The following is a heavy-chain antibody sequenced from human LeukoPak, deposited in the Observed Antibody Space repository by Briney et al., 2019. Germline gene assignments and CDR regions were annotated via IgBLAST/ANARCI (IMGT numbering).Heavy chain of an antibody. J-gene: IGHJ3*02. CDR1: GFTFTNYW. CDR3: ARASWEQAAFDI. V-gene: IGHV3-53*01. Sequence: PGGSLRLSCVASGFTFTNYWMNWVRQAPGKGLEWVSVIYSGGSTYYADSVKGRFTISRDNSKNTLYLQMNSLRAEDTAVYYCARASWEQAAFDIWGQGTMVTVSS. CDR2: IYSGGST. D-gene: IGHD1-26*01.